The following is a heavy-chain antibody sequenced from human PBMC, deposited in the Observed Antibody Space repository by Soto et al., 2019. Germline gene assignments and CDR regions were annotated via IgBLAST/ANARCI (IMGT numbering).Heavy chain of an antibody. CDR3: AKVIKGLSPFDY. Sequence: WSLRLSCAASGFTFSSYAMSWVRQAPGKGLEWVSAISGSGGSTYYADSVKGRFTISRDNSKNTLYLQMNSLRAEDTAVYYCAKVIKGLSPFDYWGQGTLVTVSS. D-gene: IGHD3-22*01. V-gene: IGHV3-23*01. CDR1: GFTFSSYA. J-gene: IGHJ4*02. CDR2: ISGSGGST.